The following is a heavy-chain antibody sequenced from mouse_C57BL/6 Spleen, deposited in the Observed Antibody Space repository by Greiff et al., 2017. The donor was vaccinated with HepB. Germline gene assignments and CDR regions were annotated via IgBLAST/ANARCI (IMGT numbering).Heavy chain of an antibody. D-gene: IGHD1-1*01. CDR3: ARSSIYYYGSYYYAMDY. Sequence: VKLQESGPELVKPGASVKISCKASGYAFSSSWMNWVKQRPGKGLEWIGRIYPGDGDTNYNGKFKGKATLTADKSSSTAYMQLSSLTSEDSAVYFCARSSIYYYGSYYYAMDYWGQGTSVTVSS. V-gene: IGHV1-82*01. CDR1: GYAFSSSW. J-gene: IGHJ4*01. CDR2: IYPGDGDT.